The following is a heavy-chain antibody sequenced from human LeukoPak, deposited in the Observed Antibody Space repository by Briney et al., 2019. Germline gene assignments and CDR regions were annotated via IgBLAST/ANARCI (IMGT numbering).Heavy chain of an antibody. Sequence: GASVKISCKGSGYTFTSYWIGWVRQMPGKGLEWMGIIYPGDSDIRYSPSFQGQVTISADKSISTAYLQWSNLKASDTAIYYCARPNLYSSSDLDYWGQGTLVTVSS. D-gene: IGHD6-6*01. CDR2: IYPGDSDI. CDR1: GYTFTSYW. CDR3: ARPNLYSSSDLDY. J-gene: IGHJ4*02. V-gene: IGHV5-51*01.